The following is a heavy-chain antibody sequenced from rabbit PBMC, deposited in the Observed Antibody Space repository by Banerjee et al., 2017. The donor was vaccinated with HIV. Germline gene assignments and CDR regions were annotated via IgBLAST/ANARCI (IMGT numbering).Heavy chain of an antibody. Sequence: QLVESGGGLVTLGGSLKLSCKASGIDFSSYGISWVRQAPGKGLEWIAYIYPDYGSTDYASWVNGRFTISLDNARNTLYLQLNSLTAADTATYFCARDGASGYNFNLWGQGTLVTVS. CDR3: ARDGASGYNFNL. V-gene: IGHV1S7*01. CDR2: IYPDYGST. D-gene: IGHD1-1*01. J-gene: IGHJ4*01. CDR1: GIDFSSYG.